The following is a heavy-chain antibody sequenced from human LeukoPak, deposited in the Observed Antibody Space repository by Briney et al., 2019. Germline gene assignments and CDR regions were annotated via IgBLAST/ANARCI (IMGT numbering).Heavy chain of an antibody. V-gene: IGHV4-39*07. D-gene: IGHD6-13*01. CDR3: ARDRSIAAAIDY. CDR2: IYYSGST. J-gene: IGHJ4*02. CDR1: GGSISSSSYY. Sequence: SETLSLTCTVSGGSISSSSYYWGWIRQPPGKGLEWIGSIYYSGSTYYNPSLKSRVTISVDTSKNQFSLKLSSVTAADTAVYYCARDRSIAAAIDYWGQGTLVTVSS.